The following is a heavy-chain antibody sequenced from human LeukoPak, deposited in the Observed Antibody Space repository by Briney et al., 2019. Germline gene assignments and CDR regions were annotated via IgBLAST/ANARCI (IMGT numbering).Heavy chain of an antibody. CDR3: ARDEVDGDYDYYYYGMDV. CDR1: RYTFTNYY. V-gene: IGHV1-2*02. Sequence: ASAKVSCKASRYTFTNYYMHWVRQAPGQGLEWMGWINPNSGGTNYAQKFQGRVTMTRDTSISTAYMELSRLRSDDTAVYYCARDEVDGDYDYYYYGMDVWGQGTTVTVSS. D-gene: IGHD4-17*01. CDR2: INPNSGGT. J-gene: IGHJ6*02.